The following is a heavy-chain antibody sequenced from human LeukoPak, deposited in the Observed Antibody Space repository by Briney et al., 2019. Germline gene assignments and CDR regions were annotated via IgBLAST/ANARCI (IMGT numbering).Heavy chain of an antibody. CDR3: ARAYSLHEAYYYYYMDV. Sequence: GGSLRLSCAASGFTFSSYATSWVRQAPGKGLEWVSAISGSGGSTYYADSVKGRFTISRDNSKNTLYLQMNSLRAEDTAVYYCARAYSLHEAYYYYYMDVWGKGTTVTVSS. V-gene: IGHV3-23*01. CDR1: GFTFSSYA. CDR2: ISGSGGST. J-gene: IGHJ6*03. D-gene: IGHD5-12*01.